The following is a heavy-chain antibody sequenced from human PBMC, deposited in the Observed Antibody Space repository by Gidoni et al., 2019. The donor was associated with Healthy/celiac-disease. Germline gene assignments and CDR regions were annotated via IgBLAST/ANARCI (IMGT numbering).Heavy chain of an antibody. CDR1: GFTLSRYA. CDR2: IRGSGGST. D-gene: IGHD6-13*01. Sequence: EVQLLESGGGLVQPGGSLRLSCAAPGFTLSRYAMSWVRRAPGKGLEWGASIRGSGGSTYYADAVKGRFTISRDNSKNTLYLQMNSLRAEDTAVYYCAKEGAAAAGLGPFDYWGQGTLVTVSS. J-gene: IGHJ4*02. CDR3: AKEGAAAAGLGPFDY. V-gene: IGHV3-23*01.